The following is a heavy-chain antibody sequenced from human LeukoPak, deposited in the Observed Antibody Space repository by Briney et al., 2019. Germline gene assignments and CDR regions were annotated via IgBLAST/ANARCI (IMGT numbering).Heavy chain of an antibody. CDR2: IRGGGENT. CDR3: AKISWDGRGTFY. D-gene: IGHD2-15*01. Sequence: GGSLRLSCAASGFTFSTYSMSWVRQAPGKGLEWVSAIRGGGENTYYADSVKGRFTISRDNTKDTLSLQMNSLRAEDTAVYYCAKISWDGRGTFYWGQGTLVTVSS. V-gene: IGHV3-23*01. J-gene: IGHJ4*02. CDR1: GFTFSTYS.